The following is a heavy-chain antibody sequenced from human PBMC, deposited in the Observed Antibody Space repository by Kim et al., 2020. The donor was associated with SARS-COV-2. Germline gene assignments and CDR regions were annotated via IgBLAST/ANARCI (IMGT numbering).Heavy chain of an antibody. CDR3: AKDLGWFDP. Sequence: LSLTCAASGFTFSSYGMHWVRQAPGKGLESVAVISYDGSNKYYADSVKGRFTISRDNSKNTLYLQMNSLRAEDTAVYYCAKDLGWFDPWGQGTLVTV. CDR2: ISYDGSNK. CDR1: GFTFSSYG. D-gene: IGHD7-27*01. J-gene: IGHJ5*02. V-gene: IGHV3-30*18.